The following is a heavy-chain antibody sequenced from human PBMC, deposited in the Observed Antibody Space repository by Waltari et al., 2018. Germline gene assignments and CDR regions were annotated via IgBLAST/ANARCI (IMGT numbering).Heavy chain of an antibody. CDR1: VFTFSSSA. Sequence: VQLVESGGGVVQPGRSLRLSCAASVFTFSSSAMSCVRRAPGKGLEWVSAISGSGGSTYYADSVKGRFTISRDNSKNTLYLQMNSLRAEDTAVYYCAKVRRRGYSYDLDYWGQGTLVTVSS. CDR3: AKVRRRGYSYDLDY. J-gene: IGHJ4*02. D-gene: IGHD5-18*01. V-gene: IGHV3-23*04. CDR2: ISGSGGST.